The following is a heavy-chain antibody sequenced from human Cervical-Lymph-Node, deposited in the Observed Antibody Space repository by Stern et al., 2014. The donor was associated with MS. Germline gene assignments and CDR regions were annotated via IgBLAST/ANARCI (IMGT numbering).Heavy chain of an antibody. V-gene: IGHV4-4*02. CDR1: GASISTDNW. CDR2: VYHSGSA. D-gene: IGHD2-2*01. Sequence: VQLVESGPGLVKPSGTLSLTCAVSGASISTDNWWSWVSQPPGKGLEWIGEVYHSGSANYNPSLKSRVTMSVDESKNQFSLRLTSVTAADTAVYYCARDFEFQLLCDWGQGALVTVSS. J-gene: IGHJ4*02. CDR3: ARDFEFQLLCD.